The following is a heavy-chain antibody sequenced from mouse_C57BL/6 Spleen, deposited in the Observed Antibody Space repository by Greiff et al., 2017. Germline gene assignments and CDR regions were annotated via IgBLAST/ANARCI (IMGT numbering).Heavy chain of an antibody. CDR2: IRNKANGYTT. Sequence: EVMLVESGGGLVQPGGSLSLSCAASGFTFTDYYMSWVRQPPGKALEWLGFIRNKANGYTTEYSASVKGRFTISRDNSQSILYLQMNALRAEDSATYYCARSPYGYDGYFDVWGTGTTVTVSS. V-gene: IGHV7-3*01. J-gene: IGHJ1*03. D-gene: IGHD2-2*01. CDR3: ARSPYGYDGYFDV. CDR1: GFTFTDYY.